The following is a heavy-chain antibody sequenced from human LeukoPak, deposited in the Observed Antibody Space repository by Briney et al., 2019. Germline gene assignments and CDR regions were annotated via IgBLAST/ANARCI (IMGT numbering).Heavy chain of an antibody. CDR1: GFTFDDYA. CDR3: ARDRSTNSYAEYFFDY. CDR2: ISWNSGSI. J-gene: IGHJ4*02. D-gene: IGHD3-16*01. Sequence: PGGSLRLSCAASGFTFDDYAMHWVRQAPGKGLEWVSGISWNSGSIGYADSVKGRFTISRDNAMNSLYLQMNSLRAEDTALYYCARDRSTNSYAEYFFDYWGQGTLVTVSS. V-gene: IGHV3-9*01.